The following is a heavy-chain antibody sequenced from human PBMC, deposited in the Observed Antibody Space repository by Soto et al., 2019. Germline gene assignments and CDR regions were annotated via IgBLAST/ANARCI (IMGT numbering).Heavy chain of an antibody. CDR2: ISSSGSFR. CDR1: GFTFSTYA. Sequence: NPGGSLRLSCAASGFTFSTYAMNWVRQAPGKGLEWVSSISSSGSFRYYADSVKGRFTISRDNAKNSLYLQMNSLGAEDSAVYYCARWATVPAAANWFDTWGQGTLVTVSS. J-gene: IGHJ5*02. D-gene: IGHD2-2*01. CDR3: ARWATVPAAANWFDT. V-gene: IGHV3-21*01.